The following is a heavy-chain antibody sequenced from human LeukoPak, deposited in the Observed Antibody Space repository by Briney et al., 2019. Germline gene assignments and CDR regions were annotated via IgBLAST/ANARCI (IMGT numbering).Heavy chain of an antibody. D-gene: IGHD3-10*01. Sequence: GGSLRLSCAASGFTFSSYWMHWVRQAPGKGLVWVSVINNDGSGTNYADSVKGRSTISGDNAKNTLYLQMTSLGAEDTAVYYCVRGGFGHAMDVWGQGTTVTVSS. V-gene: IGHV3-74*01. J-gene: IGHJ6*02. CDR1: GFTFSSYW. CDR2: INNDGSGT. CDR3: VRGGFGHAMDV.